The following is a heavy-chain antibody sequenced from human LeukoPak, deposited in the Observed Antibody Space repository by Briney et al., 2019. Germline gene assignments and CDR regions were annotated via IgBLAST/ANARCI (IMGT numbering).Heavy chain of an antibody. Sequence: SETLSLTCTVSGGSISSSSYYWGWIRQPPGKGLEWIGSIYYSGSTYYNPSLKSRVTISVDTSKNQFSLKLSSVTAADTAVYYCARRGRDGYNALDYWGQGTLVTVSS. J-gene: IGHJ4*02. V-gene: IGHV4-39*01. CDR3: ARRGRDGYNALDY. CDR1: GGSISSSSYY. CDR2: IYYSGST. D-gene: IGHD5-24*01.